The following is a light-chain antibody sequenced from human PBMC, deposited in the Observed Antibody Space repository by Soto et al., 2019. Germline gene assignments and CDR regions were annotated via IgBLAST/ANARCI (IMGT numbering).Light chain of an antibody. V-gene: IGLV2-23*01. J-gene: IGLJ2*01. CDR1: RSDVGTYNL. CDR2: EGS. CDR3: CSYAGSSTVI. Sequence: QSALTQPASVSGSPGQSITISCTGTRSDVGTYNLVSWYQHHPGKAPKVMIYEGSKRPSGVSNRFSGSKSGNTASLTISGLQAEDEADYYCCSYAGSSTVIFGGGTKLTVL.